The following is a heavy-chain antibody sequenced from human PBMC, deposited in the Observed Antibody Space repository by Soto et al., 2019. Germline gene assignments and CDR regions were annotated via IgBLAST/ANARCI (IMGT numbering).Heavy chain of an antibody. CDR1: GGSISSGDYY. CDR2: IYYSGST. V-gene: IGHV4-30-4*01. J-gene: IGHJ4*02. D-gene: IGHD2-2*01. Sequence: SETLSLTCTVSGGSISSGDYYWTWIRQPPGKGLEWIGYIYYSGSTYYNPSLKSRVTISVDTSKNQFSLNLSSVTAADTAVYYCARGRLVPAVNFDYWGQGALVTVSS. CDR3: ARGRLVPAVNFDY.